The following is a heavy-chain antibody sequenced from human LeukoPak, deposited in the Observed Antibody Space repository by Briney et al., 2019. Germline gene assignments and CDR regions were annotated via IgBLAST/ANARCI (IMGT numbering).Heavy chain of an antibody. Sequence: GGSLRLSCAASGFNFGDYAMSWVRQAPGKGLEWVAHIKEGGRGTFNVDSVKGRFTGSRDDARNTVYLQMNSLRAEDTAVYYCARWRGAQSEFVVWGQGTLVTVSS. CDR2: IKEGGRGT. V-gene: IGHV3-7*01. CDR3: ARWRGAQSEFVV. D-gene: IGHD3-3*01. J-gene: IGHJ4*02. CDR1: GFNFGDYA.